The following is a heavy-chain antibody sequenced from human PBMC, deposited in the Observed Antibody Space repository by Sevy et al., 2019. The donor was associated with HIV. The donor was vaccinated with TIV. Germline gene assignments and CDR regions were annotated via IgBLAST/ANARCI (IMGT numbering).Heavy chain of an antibody. D-gene: IGHD3-22*01. Sequence: GGSLRLSCVASGFTFGSYGMHWVRQTPGKGLEWVALISYDRGNIYYGDSVKGRFTISRDNSKNTLYLEMKSLRPEDTAVYFCARDNSGYYLFEYWGQGTLVTVSS. CDR2: ISYDRGNI. CDR1: GFTFGSYG. V-gene: IGHV3-30*03. CDR3: ARDNSGYYLFEY. J-gene: IGHJ4*02.